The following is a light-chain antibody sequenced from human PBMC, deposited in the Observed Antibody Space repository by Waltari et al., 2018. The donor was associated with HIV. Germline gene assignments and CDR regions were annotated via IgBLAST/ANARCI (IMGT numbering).Light chain of an antibody. CDR1: QGISTS. CDR2: DAS. V-gene: IGKV1-9*01. J-gene: IGKJ4*01. Sequence: DIQLTQSPSFLSASLKDRVTITCLTSQGISTSLAWYQQSPGQAPELLIYDASVLHTGVPSRFSGSGSGTRFTLTISSLQPDDFGVYYCQQLHTYPHSFGGGTNVE. CDR3: QQLHTYPHS.